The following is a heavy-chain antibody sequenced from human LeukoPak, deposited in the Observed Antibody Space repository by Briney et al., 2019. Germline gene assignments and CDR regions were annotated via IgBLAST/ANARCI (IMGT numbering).Heavy chain of an antibody. CDR3: ARHWSIAAAGLHDY. CDR1: GFTFRIYW. J-gene: IGHJ4*02. CDR2: ISSSGSTI. Sequence: GGSLRLSCAASGFTFRIYWMTWVRQAPGKGLEWVSYISSSGSTIYYADSVKGRFTISRDNAKNSLYLQMNSLRAEDTAVYYCARHWSIAAAGLHDYWGQGTLVTVSS. D-gene: IGHD6-13*01. V-gene: IGHV3-48*04.